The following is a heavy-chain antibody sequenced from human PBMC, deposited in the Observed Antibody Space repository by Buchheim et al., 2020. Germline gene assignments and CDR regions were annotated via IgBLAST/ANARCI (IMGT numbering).Heavy chain of an antibody. Sequence: QVQLVQSGAEVKKPGASVKVSCKASGYTFSNYHINWVRQATGQGPEWMGWVPPHNGHTGYAQKFQGRVTMTRNTSISTAYMELSSLRSEDTAVYYCARALTSPDMGVFDPWGQGTL. V-gene: IGHV1-8*01. J-gene: IGHJ5*02. D-gene: IGHD3-16*01. CDR1: GYTFSNYH. CDR2: VPPHNGHT. CDR3: ARALTSPDMGVFDP.